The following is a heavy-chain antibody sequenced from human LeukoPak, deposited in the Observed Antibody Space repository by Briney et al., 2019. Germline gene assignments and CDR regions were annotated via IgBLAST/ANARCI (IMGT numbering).Heavy chain of an antibody. CDR2: INTNTGNP. D-gene: IGHD3-16*02. CDR1: GYTFTSYD. J-gene: IGHJ5*02. CDR3: ARVEFGEFSLVDWFDP. Sequence: ASVKVSCKASGYTFTSYDINWVRQAPGQGLEWMGWINTNTGNPTYAQGFTGRFVFSLDTSVSTAYLQISSLKAEDTAVYYCARVEFGEFSLVDWFDPWGQGTLVTVSS. V-gene: IGHV7-4-1*02.